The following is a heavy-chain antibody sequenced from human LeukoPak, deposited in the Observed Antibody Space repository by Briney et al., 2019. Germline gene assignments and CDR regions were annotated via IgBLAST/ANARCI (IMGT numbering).Heavy chain of an antibody. CDR1: GFTVSSNY. D-gene: IGHD5-12*01. CDR3: ARVFAGLVATLRPWYFDY. Sequence: GGSLRLSCAASGFTVSSNYMSWVRQAPGKGLEWVSIIYSGGSTYYADSVKGRFTISRDNSENTLFLQMNSLRAEDTAVYYCARVFAGLVATLRPWYFDYWGQGTLVTVSS. J-gene: IGHJ4*02. CDR2: IYSGGST. V-gene: IGHV3-53*01.